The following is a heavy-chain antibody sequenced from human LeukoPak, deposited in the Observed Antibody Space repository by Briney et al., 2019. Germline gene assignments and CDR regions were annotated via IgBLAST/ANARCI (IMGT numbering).Heavy chain of an antibody. CDR1: GVSMSAYQ. CDR2: INTKGET. Sequence: SETLSLTCTVSGVSMSAYQWSWVRQSPEKGLEWIGCINTKGETSYNPSLKSRVTTSVDTSKSQFPLRLTSVTAADTAVYYCATSNDAKIAPFDHWGQGAPVTVSS. J-gene: IGHJ4*02. V-gene: IGHV4-4*09. D-gene: IGHD2-21*01. CDR3: ATSNDAKIAPFDH.